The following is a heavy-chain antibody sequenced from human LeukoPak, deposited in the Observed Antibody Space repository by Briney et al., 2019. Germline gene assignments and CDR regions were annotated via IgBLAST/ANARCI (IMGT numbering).Heavy chain of an antibody. V-gene: IGHV4-38-2*02. Sequence: SETLSLTCTVSGYSISSGYYWSWIRQPPGQGLEWIGEINHSGSTNYNPSLKSRVTISVDTSKNQFSLKLSSVTAADTAVYYCARERSGSEIFARSFDIWGQGTMVTVSS. CDR3: ARERSGSEIFARSFDI. CDR1: GYSISSGYY. D-gene: IGHD3-3*01. J-gene: IGHJ3*02. CDR2: INHSGST.